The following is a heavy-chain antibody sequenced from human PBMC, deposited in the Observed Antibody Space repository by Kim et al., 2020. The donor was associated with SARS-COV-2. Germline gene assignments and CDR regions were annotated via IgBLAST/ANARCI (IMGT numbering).Heavy chain of an antibody. CDR2: IYSGGST. CDR3: ARPRPYGDYGMDV. CDR1: GFTVSSNY. J-gene: IGHJ6*02. D-gene: IGHD4-17*01. V-gene: IGHV3-66*04. Sequence: GGSLRLSCAASGFTVSSNYMSWVRQAPGKGLEWVSVIYSGGSTSYADSAKGRFTISRANSKNKMNLQMNSLRAEDTAVYYCARPRPYGDYGMDVWGQGTT.